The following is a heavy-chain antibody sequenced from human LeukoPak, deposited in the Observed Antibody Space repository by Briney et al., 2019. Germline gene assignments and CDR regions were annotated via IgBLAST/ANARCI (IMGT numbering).Heavy chain of an antibody. J-gene: IGHJ3*02. D-gene: IGHD3-16*01. CDR1: GGSFSGYY. CDR2: INHSGST. V-gene: IGHV4-34*01. Sequence: SETLSLTCAVYGGSFSGYYWSWIRQPPGKGLEWIGEINHSGSTNYNPSLKSRVTISVDTSKNQFSLKLSSVTAADTAVYYCARWWEFGGVSPIWGQGTMVTVSS. CDR3: ARWWEFGGVSPI.